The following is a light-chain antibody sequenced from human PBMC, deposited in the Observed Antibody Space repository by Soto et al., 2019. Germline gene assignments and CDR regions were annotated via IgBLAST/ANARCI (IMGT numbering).Light chain of an antibody. CDR2: KAS. J-gene: IGKJ1*01. V-gene: IGKV1-5*03. Sequence: DIHMTQSPSTLSVSLAERVTITCRASQTISSWLAWYQQKPGKAPKLLIYKASTLKSGVPSRFSGSGSGTEFTLTISSLQPDDFATYYCQHYNSYSEAFGQGTKVDI. CDR1: QTISSW. CDR3: QHYNSYSEA.